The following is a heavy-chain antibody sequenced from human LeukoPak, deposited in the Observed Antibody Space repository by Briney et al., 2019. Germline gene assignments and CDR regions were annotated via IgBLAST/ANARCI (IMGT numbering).Heavy chain of an antibody. CDR2: INHSGST. D-gene: IGHD2-15*01. J-gene: IGHJ6*02. CDR3: ARGPRGSCYPDFCYYGMDV. CDR1: GGSFSGYY. V-gene: IGHV4-34*01. Sequence: PSETLSLTCAVYGGSFSGYYWSWIRQPPGKGLEWIGEINHSGSTDYNPSLKGRVTISVDTSKNQFSLKLSSVTAADTAVYYCARGPRGSCYPDFCYYGMDVWGQGTTVTVSS.